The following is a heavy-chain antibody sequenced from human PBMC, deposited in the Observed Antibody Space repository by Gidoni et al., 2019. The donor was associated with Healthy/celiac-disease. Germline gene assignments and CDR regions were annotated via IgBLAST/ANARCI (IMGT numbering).Heavy chain of an antibody. CDR1: GFTFDDYA. CDR3: AKDIARGSGSPLGMDV. D-gene: IGHD3-10*01. V-gene: IGHV3-9*01. Sequence: EVQLVESGGGLVQPGGSLRLSCAASGFTFDDYAMHWVRQAPGKGLEWVSGISWNSGSIGYADSVKGRFTISRDNAKNSLYLQMNSLRAEDTALYYCAKDIARGSGSPLGMDVWGQGTTVTVSS. CDR2: ISWNSGSI. J-gene: IGHJ6*02.